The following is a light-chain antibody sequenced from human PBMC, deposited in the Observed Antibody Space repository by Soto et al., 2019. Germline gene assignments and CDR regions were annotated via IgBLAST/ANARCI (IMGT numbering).Light chain of an antibody. Sequence: DIQMTQSPSTLSASVGDRVTITCRASQGISAWLAWYQQKPGKAPKLLIFDASTLQGGVPSRFSGSGSGTDFTLTISSLQPDDFATYYCQQYSSFWNTFGQGTRLEIK. CDR1: QGISAW. CDR3: QQYSSFWNT. CDR2: DAS. V-gene: IGKV1-5*01. J-gene: IGKJ5*01.